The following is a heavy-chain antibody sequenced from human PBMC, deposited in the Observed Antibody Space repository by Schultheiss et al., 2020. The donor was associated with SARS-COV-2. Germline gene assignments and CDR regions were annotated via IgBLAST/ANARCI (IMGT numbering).Heavy chain of an antibody. Sequence: GESLKISCAASGFTFSSYAMSWVRQAPGKGLEWVSAISGSGGSTYYADSVKGRFTISRDNAKNSLYLQMNSLRAEDTAVYYCAKIYGDYPRFDYWGQGTLVTVSS. J-gene: IGHJ4*02. D-gene: IGHD4-17*01. V-gene: IGHV3-23*01. CDR1: GFTFSSYA. CDR3: AKIYGDYPRFDY. CDR2: ISGSGGST.